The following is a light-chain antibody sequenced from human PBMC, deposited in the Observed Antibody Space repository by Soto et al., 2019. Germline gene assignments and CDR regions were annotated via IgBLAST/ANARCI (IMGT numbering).Light chain of an antibody. V-gene: IGKV1-5*01. CDR3: QLYNSYPYT. Sequence: DIQMTQSPSTLSASVGDRVTITCRASQTIDSWLAWYQQKPGEAPKLLIYDASTLESGVPSRFSGSGSGTDFTLTISSLQPDDFATYYGQLYNSYPYTFVQGTKLEIK. CDR1: QTIDSW. J-gene: IGKJ2*01. CDR2: DAS.